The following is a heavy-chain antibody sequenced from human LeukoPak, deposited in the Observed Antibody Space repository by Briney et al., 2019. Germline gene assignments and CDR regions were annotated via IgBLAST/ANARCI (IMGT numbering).Heavy chain of an antibody. CDR3: ARDGRGDYGIQ. J-gene: IGHJ4*02. D-gene: IGHD4-17*01. Sequence: GGSLRLSCAASGFTFSSYWMNWARQAPGKGLEWVASINHNGNVNYYVDSVKGRFTISRDNAKNSLYLQMNSLRAEDTAVYYCARDGRGDYGIQWGQGTLVTVSS. V-gene: IGHV3-7*01. CDR2: INHNGNVN. CDR1: GFTFSSYW.